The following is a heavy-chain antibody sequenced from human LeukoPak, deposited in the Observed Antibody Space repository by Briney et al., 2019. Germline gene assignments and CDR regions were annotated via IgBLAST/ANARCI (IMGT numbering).Heavy chain of an antibody. CDR1: GGSISSYY. CDR2: IYYSGST. CDR3: ARSPPYYYDSSGYPYYFDY. J-gene: IGHJ4*02. V-gene: IGHV4-59*01. D-gene: IGHD3-22*01. Sequence: SETLSLTCTVSGGSISSYYWSWIRQPPGKGLEWLGYIYYSGSTNYNPSLKSRVTISVDTSKNQFSLKLSSVTAADTAVYYCARSPPYYYDSSGYPYYFDYWGQGTLVTVSS.